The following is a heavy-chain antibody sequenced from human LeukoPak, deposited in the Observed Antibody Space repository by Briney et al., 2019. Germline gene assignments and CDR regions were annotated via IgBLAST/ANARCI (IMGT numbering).Heavy chain of an antibody. CDR2: IYHSGST. CDR1: GYSLSSVYY. CDR3: ARGRDGYISYYFDY. J-gene: IGHJ4*02. V-gene: IGHV4-38-2*01. D-gene: IGHD5-24*01. Sequence: SETLSLTCAVSGYSLSSVYYWGWIRQPPGKGLEWIGSIYHSGSTYYNPSLKSRVTISVDTSKNQFSLKLGSVTAADTAVYYCARGRDGYISYYFDYWGQGTLVTVSS.